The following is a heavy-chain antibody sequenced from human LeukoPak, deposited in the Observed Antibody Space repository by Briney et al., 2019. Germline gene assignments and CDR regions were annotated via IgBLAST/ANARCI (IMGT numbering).Heavy chain of an antibody. J-gene: IGHJ4*02. Sequence: ASVTVSCKASGYTFTRYGISWMRQAHGQGVEWMGWISAYNGNTNYAQKLQCRLTMTTYTSTSTAYMDLRSLRSVHTAVYYCARDRGQREVTTFFDYWGQGTLVTVSS. CDR2: ISAYNGNT. CDR1: GYTFTRYG. D-gene: IGHD4-17*01. V-gene: IGHV1-18*01. CDR3: ARDRGQREVTTFFDY.